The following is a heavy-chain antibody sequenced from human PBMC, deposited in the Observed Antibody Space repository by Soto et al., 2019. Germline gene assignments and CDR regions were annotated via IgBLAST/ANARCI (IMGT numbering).Heavy chain of an antibody. J-gene: IGHJ5*02. D-gene: IGHD3-22*01. CDR1: GGSISSGGYS. CDR3: ARGGRITMIVVGPSPWFDP. Sequence: PWETLSLTCAVSGGSISSGGYSWSWIRQPPGKGLEWIGYIYHSGSTYYNPSLKSRVTISVDRSKNQFSLKLSSVTAADTAVYYCARGGRITMIVVGPSPWFDPWGQGTLVTVSS. V-gene: IGHV4-30-2*01. CDR2: IYHSGST.